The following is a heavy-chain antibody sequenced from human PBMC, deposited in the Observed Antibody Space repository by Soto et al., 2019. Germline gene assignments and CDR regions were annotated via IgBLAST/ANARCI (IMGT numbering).Heavy chain of an antibody. J-gene: IGHJ5*02. CDR2: INHSGST. CDR1: GGSFSGYY. D-gene: IGHD6-13*01. Sequence: QVQLQQWGAGLLKPSETLSLTCAVYGGSFSGYYWSWIRQPPGKGLEWIGEINHSGSTNYNPSLKGRVTISVATSQNQCSLKLSSVTAADTAVYYCARGSVAAVYNWFDPWGQGTLVTVSS. V-gene: IGHV4-34*01. CDR3: ARGSVAAVYNWFDP.